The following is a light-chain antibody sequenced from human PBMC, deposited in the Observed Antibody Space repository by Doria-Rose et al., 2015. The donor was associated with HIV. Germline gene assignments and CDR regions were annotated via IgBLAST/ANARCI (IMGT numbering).Light chain of an antibody. CDR2: DGS. J-gene: IGKJ1*01. V-gene: IGKV3-20*01. CDR3: HQYGTSWT. CDR1: QSFSSTY. Sequence: EIVMTQSPGTLSLSPGERATLSCRASQSFSSTYLAWYQRKPGQAPSLLIYDGSTRATGIPDRFSASGSGTDFTLTINRLEPEDFALYYCHQYGTSWTFGQGTKVEI.